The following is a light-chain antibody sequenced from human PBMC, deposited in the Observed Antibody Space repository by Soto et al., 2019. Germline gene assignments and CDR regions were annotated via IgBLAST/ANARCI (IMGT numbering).Light chain of an antibody. CDR1: SSDVGDYNF. CDR3: TSYTSTSILYD. Sequence: QSVLTQPASVSGSPGQSITISCTGTSSDVGDYNFVSWYQQHSGKAPKLIIYEVRNRPSGVSNRFSGSKSGNTASLTISGLQTEDEADYYCTSYTSTSILYDFGTGTKVTVL. J-gene: IGLJ1*01. V-gene: IGLV2-14*01. CDR2: EVR.